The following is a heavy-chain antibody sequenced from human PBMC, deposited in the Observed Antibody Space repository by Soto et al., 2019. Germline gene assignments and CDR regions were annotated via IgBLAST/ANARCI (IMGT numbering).Heavy chain of an antibody. CDR2: INSDGSST. Sequence: GGSLRLSCAASGFTFSSYWMHWLRLAPGKGLVWVSRINSDGSSTSYAGSVKGRFTISRDNAKNTLYLQMNSLRAEDTAVYYCVRTSLVVAAATREDYWGQGTLVTVSS. CDR3: VRTSLVVAAATREDY. CDR1: GFTFSSYW. V-gene: IGHV3-74*01. D-gene: IGHD2-15*01. J-gene: IGHJ4*02.